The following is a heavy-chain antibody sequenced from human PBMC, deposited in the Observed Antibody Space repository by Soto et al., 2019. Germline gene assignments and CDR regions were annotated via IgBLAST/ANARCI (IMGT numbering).Heavy chain of an antibody. V-gene: IGHV4-30-4*01. Sequence: PSETMSQTCTVAGECRSSGDEYWKRKRQKPGKGLEWIGYIYYSGSTYYNPSLKSRVTILVDTSKNQFSLKLTSLTAADTAVYYCAILVQTNSVVVQENLLYPCCQGTLVTVSS. D-gene: IGHD2-15*01. CDR2: IYYSGST. CDR1: GECRSSGDEY. CDR3: AILVQTNSVVVQENLLYP. J-gene: IGHJ5*02.